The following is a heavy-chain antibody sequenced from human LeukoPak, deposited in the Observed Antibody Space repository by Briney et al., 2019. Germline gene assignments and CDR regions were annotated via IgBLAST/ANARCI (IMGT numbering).Heavy chain of an antibody. CDR3: ARSIGLTGGGVDV. J-gene: IGHJ6*02. Sequence: PGGSLRLSCAASGSTFRDYNMNWVRQAPGKGLEWVSYITDSGSTIHYADSVNGRFTISRDNAKNSLYLQMHSLRAEDSAVYYCARSIGLTGGGVDVWGRGTTVTVSS. V-gene: IGHV3-11*01. D-gene: IGHD3-9*01. CDR2: ITDSGSTI. CDR1: GSTFRDYN.